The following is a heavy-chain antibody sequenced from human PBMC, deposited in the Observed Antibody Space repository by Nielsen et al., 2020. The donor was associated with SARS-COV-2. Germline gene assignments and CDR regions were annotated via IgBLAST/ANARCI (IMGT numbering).Heavy chain of an antibody. CDR2: IDNSGDYT. CDR1: GFSLSNHA. D-gene: IGHD1-26*01. Sequence: GESLKISCAASGFSLSNHAMSWVRQGPGRGLEWVSSIDNSGDYTYYADSVKGRFTISRDNSKNTLYLQMNSLRPDDTAVYYCAKDRGRLVGATVRNFLFYDWGQGIPVTVSS. V-gene: IGHV3-23*01. J-gene: IGHJ4*02. CDR3: AKDRGRLVGATVRNFLFYD.